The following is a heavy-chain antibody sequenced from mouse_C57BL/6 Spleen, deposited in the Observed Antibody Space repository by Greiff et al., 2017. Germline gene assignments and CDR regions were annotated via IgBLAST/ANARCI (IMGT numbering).Heavy chain of an antibody. CDR3: ASLLWGYYAMDY. J-gene: IGHJ4*01. Sequence: VQLQQSGPELVKPGASVKISCKASGYSFTGYYMNWVKQSPETSLEWIGEINPSTGGTTYNQKFKAKATLTVDKSSSTAYMQLKSLTSEDSAVYYCASLLWGYYAMDYWGQGTSVTVSS. D-gene: IGHD2-10*01. CDR1: GYSFTGYY. V-gene: IGHV1-42*01. CDR2: INPSTGGT.